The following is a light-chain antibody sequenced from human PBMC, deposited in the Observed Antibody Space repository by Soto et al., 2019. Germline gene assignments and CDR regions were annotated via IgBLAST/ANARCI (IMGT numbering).Light chain of an antibody. J-gene: IGKJ1*01. CDR3: QESYSTLWGT. CDR1: QSINTY. Sequence: DIQMTQSPSSLSASVGDRVTITCRTSQSINTYLNWYQQKPGKAPKLLIYGASSLQSGVPLRFSGSGSGTGFTLTISSLEPEDFATYYCQESYSTLWGTCGQGTKVDIK. V-gene: IGKV1-39*01. CDR2: GAS.